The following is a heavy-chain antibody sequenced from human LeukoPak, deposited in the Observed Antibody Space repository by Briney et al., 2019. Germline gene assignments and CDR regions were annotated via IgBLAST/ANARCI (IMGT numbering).Heavy chain of an antibody. V-gene: IGHV3-21*01. D-gene: IGHD3-22*01. Sequence: GGSLRLSCAASGFTFSIYAMSWVRQAPGKGLEWVSSISSSSSYIYYADSVKGRFTISRDNAKNSLYLQMNSLRAEDTAVYYCARAPPYYYDSSGYSDDAFDIWGQGTMVTVSS. CDR2: ISSSSSYI. CDR3: ARAPPYYYDSSGYSDDAFDI. CDR1: GFTFSIYA. J-gene: IGHJ3*02.